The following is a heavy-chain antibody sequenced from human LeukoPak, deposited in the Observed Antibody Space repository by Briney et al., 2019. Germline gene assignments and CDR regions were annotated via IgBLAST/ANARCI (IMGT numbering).Heavy chain of an antibody. CDR3: ATPLEMATIGAGFDY. Sequence: PAETLSLTCTVSSGSINSYYWTWIRRPPGGGREWLGYIYYSGRTYYNPSLKGRVNMSLDKSKSQFSLKLTSVTAADTAVYYCATPLEMATIGAGFDYWGQGTLVTVSS. CDR2: IYYSGRT. V-gene: IGHV4-59*01. CDR1: SGSINSYY. J-gene: IGHJ4*02. D-gene: IGHD5-24*01.